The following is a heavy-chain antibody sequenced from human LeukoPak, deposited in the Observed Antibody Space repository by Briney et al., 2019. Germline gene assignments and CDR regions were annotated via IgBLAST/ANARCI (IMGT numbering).Heavy chain of an antibody. D-gene: IGHD2-21*02. J-gene: IGHJ6*01. CDR2: ISGSDGIT. Sequence: GGSLRLSCAASGFMFSSYAMNWVRQAPGKGLEWVSGISGSDGITNYVDSVRGRITIFRDNSKSTLYLQMNRLRIEDTAVYYCAKVPRKYGDNEVPYGMDVWAQGTTVTVSS. CDR3: AKVPRKYGDNEVPYGMDV. V-gene: IGHV3-23*01. CDR1: GFMFSSYA.